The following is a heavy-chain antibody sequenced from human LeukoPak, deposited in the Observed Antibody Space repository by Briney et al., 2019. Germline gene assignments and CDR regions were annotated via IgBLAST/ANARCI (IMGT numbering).Heavy chain of an antibody. CDR2: IYTSGST. V-gene: IGHV4-4*07. J-gene: IGHJ5*02. D-gene: IGHD1-26*01. CDR3: ARSLVVGATYPYH. CDR1: GGSISSYY. Sequence: SETLSLTCTVSGGSISSYYWSWIRQPAGKGLEWIGRIYTSGSTTYNPSLKSRVTISGDTSENQFSLKLSSVTAADTALYYCARSLVVGATYPYHWGQGTLVTVSS.